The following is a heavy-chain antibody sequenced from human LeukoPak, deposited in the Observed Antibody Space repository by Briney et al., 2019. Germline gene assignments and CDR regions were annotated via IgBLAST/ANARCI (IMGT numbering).Heavy chain of an antibody. D-gene: IGHD1-7*01. J-gene: IGHJ4*02. Sequence: PGKPLRLSCAASGFSFSNYGMHWVRQAPGKGLEWLAHMSYDGSNEYYADSVKGRFTISRDNSKKTLYLQMESLGTEDTAVYYCARGLGNWNCRPDSWGQGTQVTVSS. CDR3: ARGLGNWNCRPDS. V-gene: IGHV3-30*03. CDR1: GFSFSNYG. CDR2: MSYDGSNE.